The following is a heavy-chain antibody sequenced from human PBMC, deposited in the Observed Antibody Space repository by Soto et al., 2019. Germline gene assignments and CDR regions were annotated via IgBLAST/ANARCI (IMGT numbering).Heavy chain of an antibody. D-gene: IGHD3-22*01. CDR2: ISKSDYT. V-gene: IGHV3-21*01. J-gene: IGHJ4*02. Sequence: GGSLRLSCTVSGFAFNNYGINWVRQAPGKGLEWVSSISKSDYTYYSDSVKGRFTISRDNAKNSVSLQMNTLRVEDTAVYYCAREDSIIIPTVSDFWGQGTLVTVSS. CDR3: AREDSIIIPTVSDF. CDR1: GFAFNNYG.